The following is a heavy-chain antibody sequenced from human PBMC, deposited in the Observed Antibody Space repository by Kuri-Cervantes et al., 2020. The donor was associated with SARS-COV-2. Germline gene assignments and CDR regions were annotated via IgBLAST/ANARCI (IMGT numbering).Heavy chain of an antibody. D-gene: IGHD3-10*01. CDR1: GFTVSSNY. V-gene: IGHV3-53*01. CDR2: IYSGGST. J-gene: IGHJ6*02. CDR3: AREGFYGSEKYGMDV. Sequence: GESLKISCAASGFTVSSNYMSWVRQAPGKGLEWVSVIYSGGSTYYADSVKGRFTISRDNSKNTLYLQMNSLRAEDTAVYYCAREGFYGSEKYGMDVWGQGTTVTVSS.